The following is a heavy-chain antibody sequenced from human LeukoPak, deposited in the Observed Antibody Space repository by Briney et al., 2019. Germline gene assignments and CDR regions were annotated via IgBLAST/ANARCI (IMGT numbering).Heavy chain of an antibody. CDR3: AKGRLRAGSTGSFDY. Sequence: GGSLRLSCAASGFTFSSYAMSWVRQAPGKGLEWVSAISGSGGSTYYADSVKGRFTISRDNSKNTLYLQMNSLRAEDTAVYYCAKGRLRAGSTGSFDYWGQGTLVTVSS. CDR1: GFTFSSYA. D-gene: IGHD6-19*01. J-gene: IGHJ4*02. V-gene: IGHV3-23*01. CDR2: ISGSGGST.